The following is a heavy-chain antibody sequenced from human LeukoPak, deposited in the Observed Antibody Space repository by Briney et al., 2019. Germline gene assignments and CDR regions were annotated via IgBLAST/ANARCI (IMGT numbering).Heavy chain of an antibody. V-gene: IGHV4-59*01. CDR2: IYYSGTT. J-gene: IGHJ4*02. Sequence: SETLSLTCTVSGGSISYYYWSWIRQSPGKGLEWIGYIYYSGTTNYNPSLKSRVTISVDTSKNQFSLQLRSVTAADTAVYFCARGGASSRYFGYWGQGTLVTVSS. CDR3: ARGGASSRYFGY. CDR1: GGSISYYY. D-gene: IGHD1-26*01.